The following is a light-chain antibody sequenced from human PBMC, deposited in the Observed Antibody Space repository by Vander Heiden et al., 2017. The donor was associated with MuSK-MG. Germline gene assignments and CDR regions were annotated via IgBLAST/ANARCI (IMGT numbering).Light chain of an antibody. Sequence: DIQMTQSPSSLSAFVGDRVTITCRASQIISNYLNWYQQKPGKAPKLLIYAASTLQSGVPSRFSGSGSGTDFTLTISSLQTEDFATYYCQQSYSMPITFGQGTRLVIK. J-gene: IGKJ5*01. CDR2: AAS. CDR3: QQSYSMPIT. CDR1: QIISNY. V-gene: IGKV1-39*01.